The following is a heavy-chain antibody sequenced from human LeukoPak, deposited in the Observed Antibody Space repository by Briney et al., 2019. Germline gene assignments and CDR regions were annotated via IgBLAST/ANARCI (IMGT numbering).Heavy chain of an antibody. CDR2: IYHSGST. D-gene: IGHD5-18*01. V-gene: IGHV4-30-2*01. Sequence: SETLSLTCTVSGGSISSGGYYWSWIRQPPGKGLEWIGYIYHSGSTYYNPSLKSRVTISVDRSKNQFSLKLSSVTAADTAVYYCAGGRRGYGWFDPWGQGTLVTVSS. CDR3: AGGRRGYGWFDP. CDR1: GGSISSGGYY. J-gene: IGHJ5*02.